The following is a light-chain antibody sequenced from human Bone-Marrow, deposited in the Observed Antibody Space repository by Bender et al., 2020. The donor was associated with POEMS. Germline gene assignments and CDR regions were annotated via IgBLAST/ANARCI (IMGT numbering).Light chain of an antibody. CDR1: TSNIGSNY. J-gene: IGLJ2*01. CDR3: AVWDDSLSAML. Sequence: QSVLTQPPSASGTPGQSVIISCSGRTSNIGSNYVYWYQHLPGTAPKLLIYSSDQRPSGVPDRFSASKSGSSASLAISGLQSEDEADYYCAVWDDSLSAMLFGGGTKLTVL. V-gene: IGLV1-47*01. CDR2: SSD.